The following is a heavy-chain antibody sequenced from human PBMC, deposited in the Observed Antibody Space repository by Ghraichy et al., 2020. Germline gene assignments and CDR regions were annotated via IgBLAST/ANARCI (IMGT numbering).Heavy chain of an antibody. CDR3: ARQDRGLLVAYYFDY. CDR1: GGSISSSSYY. V-gene: IGHV4-39*01. J-gene: IGHJ4*02. Sequence: SETLSLTCTVSGGSISSSSYYWGWIRQPPGKGLEWIGSIYYSGSTYYNPSLKSRVTISVDTSKNQFSLKLSSVTAADTAVYYCARQDRGLLVAYYFDYWGQGTLVTVSS. D-gene: IGHD1-26*01. CDR2: IYYSGST.